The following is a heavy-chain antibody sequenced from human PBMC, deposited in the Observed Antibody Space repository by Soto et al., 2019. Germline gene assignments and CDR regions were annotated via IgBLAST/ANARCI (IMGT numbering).Heavy chain of an antibody. V-gene: IGHV3-30-3*01. D-gene: IGHD3-22*01. CDR2: ISYDGSNK. Sequence: QVQLVESGGGVVQPGRSLRLSCAASGFTFSSYAMHWVRQAPGKGLEWVAVISYDGSNKYYADSVKGRFTISRDNSKNTLYLQMNSLRAEDTAVYYCASGDADHLYYYDSSGSPTFPVPFEIWGQGTMVTVSS. J-gene: IGHJ3*02. CDR3: ASGDADHLYYYDSSGSPTFPVPFEI. CDR1: GFTFSSYA.